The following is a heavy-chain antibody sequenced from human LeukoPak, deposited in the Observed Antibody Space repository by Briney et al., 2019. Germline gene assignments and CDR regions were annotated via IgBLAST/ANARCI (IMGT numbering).Heavy chain of an antibody. CDR2: IYTSGST. J-gene: IGHJ5*02. CDR1: GGSISSYY. V-gene: IGHV4-4*07. D-gene: IGHD2-21*02. CDR3: ARHHYCGGDCYWFDP. Sequence: SETLSLTCTVSGGSISSYYWSWIRQPAGKGLEWIGRIYTSGSTNYNPSLKSRVTMSVDTSKNQFSLKLTSVTAADTAVYYCARHHYCGGDCYWFDPWGQGTLVTVSS.